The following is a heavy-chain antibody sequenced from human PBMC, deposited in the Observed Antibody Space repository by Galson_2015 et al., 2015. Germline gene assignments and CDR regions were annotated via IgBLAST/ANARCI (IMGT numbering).Heavy chain of an antibody. Sequence: SVKVSCKASGGTFSIFAISWVRQAPGQRLEWMGGLLPIYGTPNYAQTFQGRVTITADESTSTAYMELSSLTAEDTGVFYCATSNADVYCSGGSCYLDSWGQGTLVTVSS. D-gene: IGHD2-15*01. CDR1: GGTFSIFA. CDR3: ATSNADVYCSGGSCYLDS. V-gene: IGHV1-69*13. J-gene: IGHJ4*02. CDR2: LLPIYGTP.